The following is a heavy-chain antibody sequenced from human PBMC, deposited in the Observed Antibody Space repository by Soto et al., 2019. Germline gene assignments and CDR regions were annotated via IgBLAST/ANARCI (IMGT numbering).Heavy chain of an antibody. CDR2: IYWDDDK. D-gene: IGHD6-6*01. Sequence: QITLKESGPTLVKPTQTLTLTCTFSGFSLSTSGVGVGWIRQPPGKALEWLALIYWDDDKRYSPSLNSSLTXNXXTSKNRVVLTMTNMDPVDTATYYCAHSRPPRLLDYWGQGTLVTVSS. V-gene: IGHV2-5*02. CDR3: AHSRPPRLLDY. J-gene: IGHJ4*02. CDR1: GFSLSTSGVG.